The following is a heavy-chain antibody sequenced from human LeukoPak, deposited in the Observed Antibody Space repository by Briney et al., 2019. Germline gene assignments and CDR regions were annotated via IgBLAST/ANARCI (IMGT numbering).Heavy chain of an antibody. CDR1: GFTLSNYN. J-gene: IGHJ6*03. D-gene: IGHD3-22*01. CDR2: ICCSSSYI. Sequence: GGSLRLSCAASGFTLSNYNMNWVRQAPGKGLEGVSSICCSSSYIYYAESVKGRFTISRDNAKNSVYMQMNSLRAEDTAVYYCARESIVVISGVDYYYMDVWGKGTTVTVSS. CDR3: ARESIVVISGVDYYYMDV. V-gene: IGHV3-21*06.